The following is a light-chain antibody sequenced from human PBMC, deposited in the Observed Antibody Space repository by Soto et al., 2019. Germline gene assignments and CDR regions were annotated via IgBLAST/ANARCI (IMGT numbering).Light chain of an antibody. J-gene: IGKJ5*01. Sequence: DIVLTQSPATLSLSPGERATLSCRASQSVSSYLAWYQQKPGQAPRLLIYGASKRATGIPDRFSGSGSGRDFTLTISGLEPEDFAVYYCQQYGSSPLISFGQGTRLEIK. CDR3: QQYGSSPLIS. V-gene: IGKV3-20*01. CDR2: GAS. CDR1: QSVSSY.